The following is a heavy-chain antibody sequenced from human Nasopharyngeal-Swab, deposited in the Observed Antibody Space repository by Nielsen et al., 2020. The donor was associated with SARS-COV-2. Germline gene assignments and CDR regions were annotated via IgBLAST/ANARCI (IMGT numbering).Heavy chain of an antibody. CDR1: GFTFNTHA. V-gene: IGHV3-64*04. CDR3: ARDGLDYDFWSAYFMDV. J-gene: IGHJ6*02. D-gene: IGHD3-3*01. Sequence: GGSLRLSCSASGFTFNTHAMNWVRRAPGQGLEYVSAISRYGDITYYADSVKGRFTISRDNAKNSLYLQMNSLRAEDTAVYYCARDGLDYDFWSAYFMDVWGQGTTVTVSS. CDR2: ISRYGDIT.